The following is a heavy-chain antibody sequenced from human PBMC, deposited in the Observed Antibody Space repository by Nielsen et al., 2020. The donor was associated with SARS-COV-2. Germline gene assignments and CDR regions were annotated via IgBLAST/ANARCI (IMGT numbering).Heavy chain of an antibody. CDR1: GYTFTGYY. V-gene: IGHV1-2*06. CDR3: ARGVPAAMFSFYYYGMDV. CDR2: INPNSGGT. Sequence: ASVKVSCKASGYTFTGYYMHWVRQVPGQGLEWMGRINPNSGGTNYAQKFQGRVTMTRDTSISTAYMELSRLRSDDTAVYYCARGVPAAMFSFYYYGMDVWGQGTTVTVSS. D-gene: IGHD2-2*01. J-gene: IGHJ6*02.